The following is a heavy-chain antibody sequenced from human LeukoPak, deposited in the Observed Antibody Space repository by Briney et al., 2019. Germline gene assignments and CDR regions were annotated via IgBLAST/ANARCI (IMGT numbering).Heavy chain of an antibody. J-gene: IGHJ5*02. CDR3: ARERGNNWFDP. V-gene: IGHV3-33*01. CDR2: IWYDGSNK. Sequence: GGSLRLSCAASGFTFSSYGMHWVRQAPGKGLEWVAVIWYDGSNKYYADSVKGRFTISRDNSKNTLYLQMNSLRAEDTAVYYCARERGNNWFDPWGQGTLVTVSS. CDR1: GFTFSSYG. D-gene: IGHD3-16*01.